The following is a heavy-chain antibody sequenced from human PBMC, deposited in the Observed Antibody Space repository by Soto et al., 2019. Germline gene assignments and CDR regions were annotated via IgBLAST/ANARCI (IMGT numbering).Heavy chain of an antibody. CDR2: IYSSGST. J-gene: IGHJ5*02. CDR1: GGAIGSHY. D-gene: IGHD3-3*01. CDR3: ASAQRFSDWFDP. V-gene: IGHV4-4*07. Sequence: SETLSLTCTISGGAIGSHYWTWIRQPAGKGLEWIGRIYSSGSTQYNPSLQSRVTMSLDTSKNQFSLRLESVTAADTAVYYCASAQRFSDWFDPWGQGTLVTVYS.